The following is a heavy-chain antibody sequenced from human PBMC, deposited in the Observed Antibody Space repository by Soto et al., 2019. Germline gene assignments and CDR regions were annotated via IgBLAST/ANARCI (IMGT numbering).Heavy chain of an antibody. J-gene: IGHJ3*02. Sequence: QVQLVQSGAEVKKPGSSVKVSCKASGGTFSSYTISWVRQAPGQGLEWMGRIIPILGIANYAQKFQGRVTITADKSTSTAYMELSSLRSEDTAVYYCARAGDYYDSSGYGDAFDIWGQGTMVTVSS. V-gene: IGHV1-69*02. D-gene: IGHD3-22*01. CDR1: GGTFSSYT. CDR2: IIPILGIA. CDR3: ARAGDYYDSSGYGDAFDI.